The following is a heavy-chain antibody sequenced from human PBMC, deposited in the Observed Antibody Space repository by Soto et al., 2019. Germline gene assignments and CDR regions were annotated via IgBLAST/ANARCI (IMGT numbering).Heavy chain of an antibody. V-gene: IGHV1-18*01. CDR3: ARDYDFWSGYSSPYGMDV. J-gene: IGHJ6*02. Sequence: ASVKVSCKASGYTFSSYGISWVRQAPGQGLEWMGWISAYNGNTNYAQKLQGRVTMTTDTSTSTAYMELRSLRSDDTAVYFCARDYDFWSGYSSPYGMDVWGQGTTVTVSS. CDR2: ISAYNGNT. CDR1: GYTFSSYG. D-gene: IGHD3-3*01.